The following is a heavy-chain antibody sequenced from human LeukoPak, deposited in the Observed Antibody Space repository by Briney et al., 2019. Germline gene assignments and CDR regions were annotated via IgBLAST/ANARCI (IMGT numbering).Heavy chain of an antibody. D-gene: IGHD6-19*01. J-gene: IGHJ4*02. CDR3: ARAPDVAVAGASDY. CDR2: IYHDDSDT. Sequence: GESLKISCQGSGYSFPSYWIGWVRQMPGKGLGWMGIIYHDDSDTRYSPSFQGQVTISAAKSITTAYLQWSSLKASDTALYYCARAPDVAVAGASDYWGQGTLVTVSS. CDR1: GYSFPSYW. V-gene: IGHV5-51*01.